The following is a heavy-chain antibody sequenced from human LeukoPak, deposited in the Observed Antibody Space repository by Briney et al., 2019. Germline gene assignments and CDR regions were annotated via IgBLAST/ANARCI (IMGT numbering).Heavy chain of an antibody. CDR3: ARAEYSGYGLGDAFDI. J-gene: IGHJ3*02. Sequence: ASVKVSCKASGYTFTGYYMHWVRQAPGQGLEWMGWINPNSGGTNYAQKFQGRVTMTRDTSISTAYMELSRLRSDDTAVYYCARAEYSGYGLGDAFDIWGQGTMVTVSS. CDR1: GYTFTGYY. V-gene: IGHV1-2*02. CDR2: INPNSGGT. D-gene: IGHD5-12*01.